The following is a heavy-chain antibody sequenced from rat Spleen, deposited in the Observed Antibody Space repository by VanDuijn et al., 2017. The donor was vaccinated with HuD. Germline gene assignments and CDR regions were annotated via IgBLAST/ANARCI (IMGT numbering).Heavy chain of an antibody. CDR2: ITTGGDNT. CDR1: GFTFSEFY. V-gene: IGHV5S14*01. J-gene: IGHJ4*01. Sequence: EVELVQSDGGLVQPGRSLKLSCAASGFTFSEFYMAWVRQTPTKGLEWVASITTGGDNTYYRDSVKGRFTISRDNARNTQYLQMDSLRSEDTATYYCARHNSGYGVMDAWGQGASVTVSS. D-gene: IGHD4-3*01. CDR3: ARHNSGYGVMDA.